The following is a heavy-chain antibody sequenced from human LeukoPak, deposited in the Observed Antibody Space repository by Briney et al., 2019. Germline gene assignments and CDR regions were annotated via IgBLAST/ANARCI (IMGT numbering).Heavy chain of an antibody. V-gene: IGHV3-30-3*01. D-gene: IGHD5-12*01. J-gene: IGHJ4*02. CDR3: AKDWDIVATNDY. Sequence: GGSLRLSCAASGFTFSSYAMHWVRQAPGKGLEWVAVISYDGSNKYYADSVKGRFTISRDNAKNSLYLQMNSLRAEDTAVYYCAKDWDIVATNDYWGQGTLVTVSS. CDR1: GFTFSSYA. CDR2: ISYDGSNK.